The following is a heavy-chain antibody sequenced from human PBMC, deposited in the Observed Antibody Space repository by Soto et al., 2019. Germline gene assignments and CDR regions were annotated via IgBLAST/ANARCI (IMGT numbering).Heavy chain of an antibody. V-gene: IGHV4-30-4*01. J-gene: IGHJ5*02. CDR3: ARGSALLFYFFDP. D-gene: IGHD3-10*01. CDR2: IYYRAMP. CDR1: GGSISRGDYY. Sequence: SETLSLTCNVSGGSISRGDYYWSWLRQPPGKGLEWIGYIYYRAMPYYNPSLKSRVSISVDTSKNQFSLNMTSVTAADTAVYSCARGSALLFYFFDPWAQATPVIVSS.